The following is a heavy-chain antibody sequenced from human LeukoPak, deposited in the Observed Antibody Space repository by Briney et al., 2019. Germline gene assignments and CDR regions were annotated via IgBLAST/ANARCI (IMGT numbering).Heavy chain of an antibody. CDR3: AKGRIAAADFDY. D-gene: IGHD6-13*01. Sequence: PGGSLRLSCAASGFTFSSYGMHWVRQAPGKGLEWVAFIRYDGSNKYYADSVKGRFTISRDNSKNTLYLQMNSLRAEDTAVYYCAKGRIAAADFDYWGQGTLVTVSS. V-gene: IGHV3-30*02. CDR2: IRYDGSNK. J-gene: IGHJ4*02. CDR1: GFTFSSYG.